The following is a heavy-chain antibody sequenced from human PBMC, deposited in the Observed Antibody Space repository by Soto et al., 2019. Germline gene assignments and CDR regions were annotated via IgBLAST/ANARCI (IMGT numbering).Heavy chain of an antibody. CDR3: ARSPYDLSNYYFDY. V-gene: IGHV2-5*01. CDR2: IRWNDDK. Sequence: SGPYAGEPTQTLTLTCTFSGFSLSTSEVGVGWIRQPPGKALEWLAIIRWNDDKRYSPSLKSGLTISKDTSKSQVVLTMTNMDPVDTATYYFARSPYDLSNYYFDYWGQGFLVTVSS. D-gene: IGHD3-22*01. CDR1: GFSLSTSEVG. J-gene: IGHJ4*02.